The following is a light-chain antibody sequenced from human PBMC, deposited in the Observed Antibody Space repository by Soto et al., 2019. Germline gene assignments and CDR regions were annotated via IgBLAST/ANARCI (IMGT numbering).Light chain of an antibody. CDR1: QSISPW. J-gene: IGKJ1*01. V-gene: IGKV1-5*03. CDR2: KVS. CDR3: QQYHSFST. Sequence: DIQMTQSPSTLSASVGGRVTITCRASQSISPWLAWYQQKPGKAPKLLIYKVSNLQSGVPSTFSGSGSGKEFTLTISSLQPDDFATYYCQQYHSFSTFGQGTKVDIK.